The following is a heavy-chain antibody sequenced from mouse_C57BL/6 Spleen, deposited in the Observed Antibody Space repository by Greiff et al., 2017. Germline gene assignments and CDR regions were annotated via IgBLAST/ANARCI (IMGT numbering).Heavy chain of an antibody. Sequence: LQESGAELARPGASVKLSCKASGYTFTSYGISWVKQRTGQGLEWIGEIYPRSGNTYYNEKFKGKATLTADKSSSTAYMELRSLTSEDFAVYFCARGITTVVEEYYYAMDYWGQGTSVTVSS. J-gene: IGHJ4*01. D-gene: IGHD1-1*01. CDR1: GYTFTSYG. CDR2: IYPRSGNT. V-gene: IGHV1-81*01. CDR3: ARGITTVVEEYYYAMDY.